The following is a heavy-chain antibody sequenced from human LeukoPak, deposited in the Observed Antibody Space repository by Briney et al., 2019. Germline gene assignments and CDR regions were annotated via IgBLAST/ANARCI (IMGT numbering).Heavy chain of an antibody. D-gene: IGHD6-19*01. CDR2: ISSSGSTI. CDR3: ARDLRQWLVLN. Sequence: GGSLRLSCAASGFTFSTYSGNWIRQAPGKGLEWVSYISSSGSTIYYADSVKGRFTISRDNAKNSLYLQMNSLRAEDTAVYYCARDLRQWLVLNWGQGTLVTVSS. V-gene: IGHV3-48*04. J-gene: IGHJ4*02. CDR1: GFTFSTYS.